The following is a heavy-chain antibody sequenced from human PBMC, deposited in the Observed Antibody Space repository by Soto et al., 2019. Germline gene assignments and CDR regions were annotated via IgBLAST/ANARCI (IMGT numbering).Heavy chain of an antibody. D-gene: IGHD3-16*02. CDR1: GFTFSSYA. CDR2: ISYDGSDK. J-gene: IGHJ4*02. CDR3: AKALGELSTESYDY. V-gene: IGHV3-30*18. Sequence: QVQLVESGGGVVQPGRSLRLSCAASGFTFSSYAMHWVRQAPGKGLEWVAVISYDGSDKYYADSVKGRFTISRDNSKNTLNLQMNSLRADDTAMYYCAKALGELSTESYDYWGQGTLITVSS.